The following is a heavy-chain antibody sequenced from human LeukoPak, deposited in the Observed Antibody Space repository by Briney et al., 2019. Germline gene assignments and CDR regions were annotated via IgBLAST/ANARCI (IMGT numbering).Heavy chain of an antibody. D-gene: IGHD6-19*01. CDR3: ARRAVAGTSWFDP. CDR2: IYYSGST. J-gene: IGHJ5*02. V-gene: IGHV4-31*03. CDR1: GGSISSGGYY. Sequence: SETLSLTCTVSGGSISSGGYYWSWIRQHPGKGLEWIGYIYYSGSTYYNPSLKSRVTISVDTSKNQFSLKLSSVTAADTAVYYCARRAVAGTSWFDPWGQGTLVTVSS.